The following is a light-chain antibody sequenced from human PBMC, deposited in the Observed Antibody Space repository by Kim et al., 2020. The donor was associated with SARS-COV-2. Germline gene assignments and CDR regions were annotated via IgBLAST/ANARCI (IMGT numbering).Light chain of an antibody. CDR2: KAS. J-gene: IGKJ1*01. CDR1: QSISSW. V-gene: IGKV1-5*03. CDR3: QQYNSHLWT. Sequence: DIQMTLSPSTLSASVGDRVTITCRASQSISSWLAWYQQKPGKAPKLLIYKASSLESGVPSRFSGSGSGTEFTLTISSLQPDDFATYYCQQYNSHLWTFGQGTKVDIK.